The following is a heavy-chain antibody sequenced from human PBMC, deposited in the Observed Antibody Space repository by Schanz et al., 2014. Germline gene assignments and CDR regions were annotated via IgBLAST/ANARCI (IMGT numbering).Heavy chain of an antibody. D-gene: IGHD3-10*02. Sequence: VQLVESGGGLVQPGGSLRLSCSASGFTFSIYAMHWVRQAPGKGLEYVSAISHDGYSTYYADSVKGRFTISRDNSKNTLYLQMNSLRPEDTAIYYCAKNQYDDVDLSSFYFDFWGQGTLVTVSS. V-gene: IGHV3-64*04. CDR3: AKNQYDDVDLSSFYFDF. CDR2: ISHDGYST. J-gene: IGHJ4*02. CDR1: GFTFSIYA.